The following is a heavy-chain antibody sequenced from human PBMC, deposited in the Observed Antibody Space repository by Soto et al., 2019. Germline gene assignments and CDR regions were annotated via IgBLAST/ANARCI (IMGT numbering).Heavy chain of an antibody. D-gene: IGHD1-1*01. CDR3: ARTGDGHHDFLDY. CDR2: INQDGNED. J-gene: IGHJ4*02. Sequence: GGSLRLSCAASGFTLSSYWMNWVRQAPGKGLEWVANINQDGNEDNLLDSVKGRFTISRDNAKNSLFLQMNSLRVDDTAVYYCARTGDGHHDFLDYWGQGALVTVSS. V-gene: IGHV3-7*01. CDR1: GFTLSSYW.